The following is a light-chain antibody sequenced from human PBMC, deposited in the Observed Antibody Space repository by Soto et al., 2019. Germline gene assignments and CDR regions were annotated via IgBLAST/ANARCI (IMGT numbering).Light chain of an antibody. CDR1: RSITSW. J-gene: IGKJ1*01. CDR3: QQYNTYPT. Sequence: DIQMTQSPSTLSASIGDRVTITCRASRSITSWLAWYQQKPGKAPKLLIYKASNLESGVPSRFSGSGSGTDFTLTISSLQPDDFATYYCQQYNTYPTFGQGTKVEFK. V-gene: IGKV1-5*03. CDR2: KAS.